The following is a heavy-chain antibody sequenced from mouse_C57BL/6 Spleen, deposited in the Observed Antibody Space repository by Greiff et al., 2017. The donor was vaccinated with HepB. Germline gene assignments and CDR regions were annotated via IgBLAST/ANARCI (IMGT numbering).Heavy chain of an antibody. Sequence: VQLQQPGAELVRPGTSVKLSCKASGYTFTSYWMHWVKQRPGQGLEWIGVIDPSDSYTNYNQKFKGKATLTVDTSSSTAYMQLSSLTSEDSAVYYCANYYGSSPFDYWGQGTTLTVSS. CDR3: ANYYGSSPFDY. CDR2: IDPSDSYT. V-gene: IGHV1-59*01. CDR1: GYTFTSYW. J-gene: IGHJ2*01. D-gene: IGHD1-1*01.